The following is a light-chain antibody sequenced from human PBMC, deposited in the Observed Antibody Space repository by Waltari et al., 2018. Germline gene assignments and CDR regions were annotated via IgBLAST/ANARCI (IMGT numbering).Light chain of an antibody. Sequence: GERATLSSRASQSVSRFLALYQQKPGQAPRLLIYDSSSRATGIPDRFSGSGSGTDFSLTISRLEPEDFAVYYCQKYGSLPATFGQGTKVEI. J-gene: IGKJ1*01. CDR1: QSVSRF. V-gene: IGKV3-20*01. CDR3: QKYGSLPAT. CDR2: DSS.